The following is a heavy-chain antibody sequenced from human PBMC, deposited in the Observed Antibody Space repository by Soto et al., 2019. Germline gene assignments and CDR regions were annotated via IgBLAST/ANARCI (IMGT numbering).Heavy chain of an antibody. Sequence: PGESLKISCKGSGYSFTSYWNSWVRQMPGKGLEWMGRIDPSDSYTNYSPSFQGHVTISADKSISTAYLQWSSLKASDTAMYYCARHSIAAAGTPNYGMDVWGQGTTVTVSS. CDR3: ARHSIAAAGTPNYGMDV. CDR2: IDPSDSYT. CDR1: GYSFTSYW. J-gene: IGHJ6*02. D-gene: IGHD6-13*01. V-gene: IGHV5-10-1*01.